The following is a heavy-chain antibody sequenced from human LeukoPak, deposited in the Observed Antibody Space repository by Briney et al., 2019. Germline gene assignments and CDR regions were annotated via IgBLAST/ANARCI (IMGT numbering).Heavy chain of an antibody. J-gene: IGHJ3*02. CDR1: GFTFSSYW. CDR2: ITNDGSTT. Sequence: GGSLRLSCAGSGFTFSSYWMHGLRQAPGKGLVWFSRITNDGSTTSYADSVKGRFTISRDNAKNTLYLQMNSLRAEDTAVYYCASQYCGSTSCYGFDAFDIWGQGTKVTVSS. V-gene: IGHV3-74*01. D-gene: IGHD2-2*01. CDR3: ASQYCGSTSCYGFDAFDI.